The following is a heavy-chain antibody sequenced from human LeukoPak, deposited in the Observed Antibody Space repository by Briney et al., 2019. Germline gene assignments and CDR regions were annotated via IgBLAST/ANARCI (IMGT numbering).Heavy chain of an antibody. CDR3: AKERGSSDYYYDY. CDR2: ISGSGGST. V-gene: IGHV3-23*01. D-gene: IGHD3-22*01. CDR1: GFTFSSHA. J-gene: IGHJ4*02. Sequence: GGSLRLSCAASGFTFSSHAMTWIRQAPGKGLEWVSGISGSGGSTYYVDSVKGRFTISRDNSKNTVYLRMNSLKAEDTAVYHCAKERGSSDYYYDYWGQGTLVTVSS.